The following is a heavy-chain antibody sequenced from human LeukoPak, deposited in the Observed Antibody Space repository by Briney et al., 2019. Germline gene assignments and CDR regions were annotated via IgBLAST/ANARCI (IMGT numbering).Heavy chain of an antibody. CDR1: TYPIRSYY. D-gene: IGHD2-15*01. CDR3: ARDDSRMFY. V-gene: IGHV4-38-2*02. CDR2: IYHSGST. J-gene: IGHJ4*02. Sequence: SETLSLTCTVSTYPIRSYYWGWIRQPPGKGLEWIGSIYHSGSTYYNPSLKSRVTISVDTSKNQFSLSLSSVTAADTAVYYCARDDSRMFYWGQGTLVTVSS.